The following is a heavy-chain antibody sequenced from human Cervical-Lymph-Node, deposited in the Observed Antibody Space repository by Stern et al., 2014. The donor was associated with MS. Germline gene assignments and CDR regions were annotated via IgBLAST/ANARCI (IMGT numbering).Heavy chain of an antibody. CDR2: IYYSGST. Sequence: VQLEESGPGLVKPSETLSLTCTVSGGSISSSSYYWGWIRQPPGKGLEWIGSIYYSGSTYYNPSLKSRVPISVDTSKNQFSLKLSSVTAADTAVYYCARWAYSSGWYNWFDPWGQGTLVTVSS. D-gene: IGHD3-22*01. J-gene: IGHJ5*02. CDR1: GGSISSSSYY. CDR3: ARWAYSSGWYNWFDP. V-gene: IGHV4-39*01.